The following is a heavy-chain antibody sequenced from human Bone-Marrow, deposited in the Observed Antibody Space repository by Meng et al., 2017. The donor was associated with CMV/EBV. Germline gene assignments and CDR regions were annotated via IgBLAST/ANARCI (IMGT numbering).Heavy chain of an antibody. CDR2: ISGSGGGT. Sequence: GGSLRLSCAASGFTFSSYAMSWVRQAPGKGLEWVSAISGSGGGTYYADSVKGRFTISRDNSKNTLYLQMNSLRAEDTAVYYCARDIREGSGSYWSSYYYYYGMDVWGQGTTVTVSS. D-gene: IGHD3-10*01. V-gene: IGHV3-23*01. CDR1: GFTFSSYA. CDR3: ARDIREGSGSYWSSYYYYYGMDV. J-gene: IGHJ6*02.